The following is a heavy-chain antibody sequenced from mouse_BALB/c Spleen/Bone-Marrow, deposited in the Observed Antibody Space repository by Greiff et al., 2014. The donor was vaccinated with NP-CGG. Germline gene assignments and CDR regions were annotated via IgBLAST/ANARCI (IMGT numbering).Heavy chain of an antibody. CDR1: GFSLTSYG. CDR3: ARVYGSSYDPYYYAMDY. Sequence: VQLQQSGPGLVAPSQSLPITCTVSGFSLTSYGVYWARQPPGRGLEWLGVIWAGGSTNYNSGLMSRLSISKDNSKSQVLLKMNSLQTDDTAMYYCARVYGSSYDPYYYAMDYWGQGTSVTVSS. J-gene: IGHJ4*01. V-gene: IGHV2-9*02. D-gene: IGHD1-1*01. CDR2: IWAGGST.